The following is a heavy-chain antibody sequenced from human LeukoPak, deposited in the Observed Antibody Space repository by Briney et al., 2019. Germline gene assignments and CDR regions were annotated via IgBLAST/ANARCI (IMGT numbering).Heavy chain of an antibody. CDR2: ISGSGGST. D-gene: IGHD3-22*01. CDR3: AKLPGIVVVIMGNWFDP. Sequence: GGSLRLSCAASGFTFSSYAMSWVRQAPGKGLEWVSAISGSGGSTYYADSVKGRFTISRDNSKNTLYLQMNSLRAEDTAVYYCAKLPGIVVVIMGNWFDPWGQGTLVTVSS. V-gene: IGHV3-23*01. J-gene: IGHJ5*02. CDR1: GFTFSSYA.